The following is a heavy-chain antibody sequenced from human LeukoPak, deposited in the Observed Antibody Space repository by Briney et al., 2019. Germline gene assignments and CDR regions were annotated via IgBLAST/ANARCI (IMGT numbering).Heavy chain of an antibody. D-gene: IGHD6-13*01. CDR3: ARGSSSSWYLFGY. CDR2: INPNSGGT. CDR1: GYTFTGHY. J-gene: IGHJ4*02. V-gene: IGHV1-2*02. Sequence: ASVKASCKASGYTFTGHYMHWVRQAPGQGLEWMGWINPNSGGTNYAQKFQGRVTMTRDTSISTAYMKLSRLRSDDTAVYYCARGSSSSWYLFGYWGQGTLDTVSS.